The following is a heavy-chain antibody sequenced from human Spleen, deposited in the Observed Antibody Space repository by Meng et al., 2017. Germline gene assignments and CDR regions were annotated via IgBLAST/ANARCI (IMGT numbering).Heavy chain of an antibody. Sequence: EGRVVDSGRGVDQPGRSLILYCAASGFTFSSYWMHWVRQAPGKGLVWVSRINSDGSSTSYADSVKGRFTISRDNAKNTLYLQMNSLRAEDTAVYYCARDRALGGYIANWGRGTLVTVSS. CDR2: INSDGSST. CDR1: GFTFSSYW. J-gene: IGHJ2*01. V-gene: IGHV3-74*01. CDR3: ARDRALGGYIAN. D-gene: IGHD5-12*01.